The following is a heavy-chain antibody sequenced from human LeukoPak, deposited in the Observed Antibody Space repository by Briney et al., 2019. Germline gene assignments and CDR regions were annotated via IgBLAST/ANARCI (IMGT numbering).Heavy chain of an antibody. CDR3: AKDLLRFLEWSPFDY. J-gene: IGHJ4*02. Sequence: PGGSLRLSCAASGFTFSSYGMHWVRQAPGKGLEWVALIRYDGSNKYYADSVKGRFTISRDNSKNTLYLQMNSLRAEDTAVYYCAKDLLRFLEWSPFDYWGQGTLVTVSS. D-gene: IGHD3-3*01. CDR2: IRYDGSNK. CDR1: GFTFSSYG. V-gene: IGHV3-30*02.